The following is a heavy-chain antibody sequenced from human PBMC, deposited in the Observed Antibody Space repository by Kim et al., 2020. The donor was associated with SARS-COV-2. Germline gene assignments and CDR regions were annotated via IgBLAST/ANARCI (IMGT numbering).Heavy chain of an antibody. V-gene: IGHV3-74*01. CDR2: MNSDGSST. Sequence: GGSLRLSCAASGFTFSSYWMHWVRQAPGKGLVWVSSMNSDGSSTSYADSVKGRFTISRDNTKNTLYLQMNSLRAEDTAVYYCARAVGDRGEAFTGNWFDP. CDR1: GFTFSSYW. D-gene: IGHD2-15*01. J-gene: IGHJ5*02. CDR3: ARAVGDRGEAFTGNWFDP.